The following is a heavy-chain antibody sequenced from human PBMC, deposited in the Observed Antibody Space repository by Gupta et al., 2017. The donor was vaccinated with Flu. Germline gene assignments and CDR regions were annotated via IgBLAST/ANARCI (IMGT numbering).Heavy chain of an antibody. CDR2: IRSKVYAGTT. V-gene: IGHV3-49*04. D-gene: IGHD3-3*02. CDR1: GFTLGDFG. CDR3: ARGKLAFLEWEVPLDA. Sequence: EVQLVESGGRLVQPGRSVRLSCTASGFTLGDFGLSWVRQAPGKGLEWIGFIRSKVYAGTTQYAASVRDRFTISRDDSKNIAYLQMNSLRTDDTAVYYCARGKLAFLEWEVPLDAWGQGTLGTVSS. J-gene: IGHJ5*02.